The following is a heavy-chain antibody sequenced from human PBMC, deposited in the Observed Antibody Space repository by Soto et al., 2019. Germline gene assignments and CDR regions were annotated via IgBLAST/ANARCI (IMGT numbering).Heavy chain of an antibody. J-gene: IGHJ5*02. V-gene: IGHV4-30-4*02. CDR1: GGSISSGDYY. Sequence: SETLSLTCTVSGGSISSGDYYWSWIRQPPGKGLEWIGYIYHSGSTYYNPSLKSRVTISVDTSKNQFSLKLTSVTAADTAVYYCAKDSGYNYGYFRWFDPWGQGTLVTVSS. D-gene: IGHD5-18*01. CDR2: IYHSGST. CDR3: AKDSGYNYGYFRWFDP.